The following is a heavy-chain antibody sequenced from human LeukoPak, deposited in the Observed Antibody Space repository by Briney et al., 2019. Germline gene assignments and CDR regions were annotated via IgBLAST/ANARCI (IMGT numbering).Heavy chain of an antibody. CDR3: ARGPHLFFWSGSYYFDY. V-gene: IGHV4-30-2*01. CDR1: GGSISSGGYS. CDR2: INHSGST. D-gene: IGHD3-3*01. J-gene: IGHJ4*02. Sequence: SETLSLTCAVSGGSISSGGYSWSWIRQPPGKGLEWIGEINHSGSTNYNPSLKSRVTISVDTSKNQFSLKLSSVTAADTAVYYCARGPHLFFWSGSYYFDYWGQGTLVTVSS.